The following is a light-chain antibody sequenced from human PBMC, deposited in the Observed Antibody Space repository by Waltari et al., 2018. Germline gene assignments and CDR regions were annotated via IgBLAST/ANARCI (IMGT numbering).Light chain of an antibody. V-gene: IGLV2-14*01. Sequence: QSALTQPASVSGSPGQSITISCTGSSSDVGRYNYVSWYQQFPDRAPKLIIYDVTNLPSGVSNRFSGSKSANTASLTISGLQPEDEAEYYCASYNPGSTLVFGGGTKLTVL. J-gene: IGLJ3*02. CDR2: DVT. CDR3: ASYNPGSTLV. CDR1: SSDVGRYNY.